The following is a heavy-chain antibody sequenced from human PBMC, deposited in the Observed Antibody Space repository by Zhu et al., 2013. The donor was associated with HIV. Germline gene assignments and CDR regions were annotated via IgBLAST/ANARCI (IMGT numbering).Heavy chain of an antibody. CDR1: GGSISSSNW. J-gene: IGHJ5*02. CDR3: ARAGRKYCSGGSCYLNWFDP. Sequence: QVQLQESGPGLVKPSGTLSLTCAVSGGSISSSNWWSWVRQPPGKGLEWIGEIYHSGSTNYNPSLKSRVTISVDKSKNQFSLKLSSVTAADTAVYYCARAGRKYCSGGSCYLNWFDPWGQGTLVTVSS. V-gene: IGHV4-4*02. D-gene: IGHD2-15*01. CDR2: IYHSGST.